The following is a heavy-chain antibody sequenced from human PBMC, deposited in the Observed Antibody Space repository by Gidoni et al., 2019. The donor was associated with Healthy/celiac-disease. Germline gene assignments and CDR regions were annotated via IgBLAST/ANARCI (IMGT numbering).Heavy chain of an antibody. D-gene: IGHD3-16*02. CDR1: GFTFSSSA. Sequence: EVQLLESGGGLLQPGGPLRLSCSASGFTFSSSAMGWVSQDPGKGLEWVSAISGSGGSTYYADSVKGRFTISRDNSKNTLYLQMNSLRAEDTAVYYCAKDDTFGGVIAPYFDYWGQGTLVTVSS. V-gene: IGHV3-23*01. CDR3: AKDDTFGGVIAPYFDY. CDR2: ISGSGGST. J-gene: IGHJ4*02.